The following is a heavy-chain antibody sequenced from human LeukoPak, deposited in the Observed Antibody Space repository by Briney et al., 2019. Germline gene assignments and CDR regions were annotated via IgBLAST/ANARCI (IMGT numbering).Heavy chain of an antibody. D-gene: IGHD3-10*01. CDR1: GFTFSSYD. V-gene: IGHV3-30*02. CDR3: AKDPTGGSGSQYYFDY. Sequence: GGSLRLSCAASGFTFSSYDMHWVRQAPGKGLEWVAFIRYDGSNKYYADSVKGRFTISRDNSKNTLYLQMNSLRAEDTAVYYCAKDPTGGSGSQYYFDYWGQGTLVTVSS. CDR2: IRYDGSNK. J-gene: IGHJ4*02.